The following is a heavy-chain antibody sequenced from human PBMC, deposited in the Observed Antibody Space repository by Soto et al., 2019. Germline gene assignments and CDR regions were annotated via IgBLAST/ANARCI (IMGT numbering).Heavy chain of an antibody. D-gene: IGHD1-26*01. J-gene: IGHJ4*02. V-gene: IGHV3-23*01. Sequence: GSLRLSCAASGFTFSGYAMTWVRQAPGKGLEWVSALTPGGETTYLIDSVKGRFTISRDNAKNTLYLQMNSLTDADTAVYYCEKDSHVSGNYPDLDYWGQGTLVTVSS. CDR3: EKDSHVSGNYPDLDY. CDR2: LTPGGETT. CDR1: GFTFSGYA.